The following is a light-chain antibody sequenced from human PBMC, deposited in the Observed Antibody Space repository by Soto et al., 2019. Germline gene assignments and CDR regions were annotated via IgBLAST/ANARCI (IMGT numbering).Light chain of an antibody. CDR3: NQHHSLQFP. J-gene: IGKJ2*01. Sequence: EIVLTQSPDSLAVSLGERATITCKSSQSVLHRPNNKNYLAWFQQRPGQPPSLLISWASNRESGVPDRFSGSGSGIDFTFTITGLQAEDGATYSCNQHHSLQFPLGRGPKLEIK. CDR2: WAS. CDR1: QSVLHRPNNKNY. V-gene: IGKV4-1*01.